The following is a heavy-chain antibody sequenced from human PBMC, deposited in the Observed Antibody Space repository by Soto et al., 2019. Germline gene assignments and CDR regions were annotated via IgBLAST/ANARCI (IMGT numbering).Heavy chain of an antibody. D-gene: IGHD5-18*01. CDR3: AKALVPALTAKFGY. Sequence: PGGSLILSCAASGFIFNNYAMTWVRQAPGKGLEWVSTVTASGGGTFYANSVKGRFTISRDNSRNTLHLQMSSLRVEDTALYYCAKALVPALTAKFGYWGQGTLVTVSS. J-gene: IGHJ4*02. V-gene: IGHV3-23*01. CDR2: VTASGGGT. CDR1: GFIFNNYA.